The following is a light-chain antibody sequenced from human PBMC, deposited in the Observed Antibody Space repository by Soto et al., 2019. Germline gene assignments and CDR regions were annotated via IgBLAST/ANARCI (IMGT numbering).Light chain of an antibody. V-gene: IGLV2-11*01. CDR3: CSYAGSTYV. Sequence: QSALTQPRSVSGSPGQSVTISCTGTSSDVGSYNYVSWYQQHPDKAPKTLIFDVNKRPLGVPDRFSGSKSGNTASLTIFGFQPEDEADYYCCSYAGSTYVFGIGTKLTV. CDR1: SSDVGSYNY. CDR2: DVN. J-gene: IGLJ1*01.